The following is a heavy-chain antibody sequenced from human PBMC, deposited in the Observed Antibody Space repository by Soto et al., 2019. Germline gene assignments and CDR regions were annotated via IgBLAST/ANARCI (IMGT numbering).Heavy chain of an antibody. J-gene: IGHJ3*01. CDR3: AREEGYEGF. CDR1: GGSVSSGSYY. Sequence: QVQLQESGPGLVKPSETLSLTCTVSGGSVSSGSYYWSWIRQPPGKGLEWIGYIYYSGSTNYNPSLKSRVTISVDTSKNQFSLKLSSVTAADTAVYYCAREEGYEGFWGQGTMVTVSS. V-gene: IGHV4-61*01. CDR2: IYYSGST. D-gene: IGHD3-3*01.